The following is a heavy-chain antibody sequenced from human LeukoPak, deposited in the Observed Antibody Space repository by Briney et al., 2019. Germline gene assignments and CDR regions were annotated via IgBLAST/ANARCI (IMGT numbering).Heavy chain of an antibody. D-gene: IGHD4-17*01. CDR3: IVFGDSNH. V-gene: IGHV3-53*01. CDR2: IHTSGDT. J-gene: IGHJ5*02. CDR1: GLTGSHNY. Sequence: GGSLRLSCAASGLTGSHNYVSWVRQAPGKGLEWVSAIHTSGDTCYADSVKGRFTISRDTSKNTLYLQINSLRVEDTAVYYCIVFGDSNHWGQGTLVTVSS.